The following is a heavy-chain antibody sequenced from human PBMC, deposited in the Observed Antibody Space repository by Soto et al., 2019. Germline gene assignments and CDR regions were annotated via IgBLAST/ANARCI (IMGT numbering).Heavy chain of an antibody. CDR2: INHSGST. J-gene: IGHJ6*02. V-gene: IGHV4-34*01. D-gene: IGHD6-19*01. CDR3: ARERIAVAGTLNYYYYGMDV. Sequence: EMLSLTCAVYGGSCSGYYWSWSRQPPGHGLEWIGEINHSGSTNYNPSLKSRITISVDTSKNQFSLKLSSVTAADTAVYYCARERIAVAGTLNYYYYGMDVWGQGTTVTVSS. CDR1: GGSCSGYY.